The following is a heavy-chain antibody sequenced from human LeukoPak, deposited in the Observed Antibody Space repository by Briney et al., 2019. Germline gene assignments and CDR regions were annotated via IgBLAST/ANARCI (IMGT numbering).Heavy chain of an antibody. V-gene: IGHV1-69*01. CDR1: GGTFSSYA. J-gene: IGHJ5*02. CDR3: ARLGYYDILTGWFDP. Sequence: ASVKVSCKASGGTFSSYAINWVRQAPGQGLEWMGGIIPIFGTANYAQKFQGRVTITADESTSTAYMELSSLRSEDTAVYYCARLGYYDILTGWFDPWGQGTLVTVSS. CDR2: IIPIFGTA. D-gene: IGHD3-9*01.